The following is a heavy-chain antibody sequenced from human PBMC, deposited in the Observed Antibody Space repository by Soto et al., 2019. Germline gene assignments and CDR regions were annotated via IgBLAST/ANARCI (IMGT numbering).Heavy chain of an antibody. Sequence: KSSETLSLTCSVSGAIVTSGENYWSWVRQPPGKGLEWLGYIYDSGVTSYTPALKSRVTLSLDRPNNQVSLKLRSVTAADTAVYFCVRDLAHGYTGNVWRHGTLVTVSS. CDR1: GAIVTSGENY. J-gene: IGHJ3*01. V-gene: IGHV4-30-4*08. CDR2: IYDSGVT. CDR3: VRDLAHGYTGNV. D-gene: IGHD5-18*01.